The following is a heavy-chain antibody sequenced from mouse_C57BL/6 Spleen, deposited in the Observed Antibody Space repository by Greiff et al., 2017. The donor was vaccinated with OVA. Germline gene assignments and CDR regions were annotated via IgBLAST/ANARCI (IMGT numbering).Heavy chain of an antibody. CDR3: ARELRLQNYAMDY. D-gene: IGHD3-2*02. CDR1: GYTFTSYW. J-gene: IGHJ4*01. CDR2: INPSNGGT. V-gene: IGHV1-53*01. Sequence: VQLQQPGTELVKPGASVKLSCTASGYTFTSYWMHWVKQRPGQGLEWIGNINPSNGGTKYNEKFKSKATLTVDKSSSTAYMQLSSLTSEDSAVYYCARELRLQNYAMDYWGQGTSVTVSS.